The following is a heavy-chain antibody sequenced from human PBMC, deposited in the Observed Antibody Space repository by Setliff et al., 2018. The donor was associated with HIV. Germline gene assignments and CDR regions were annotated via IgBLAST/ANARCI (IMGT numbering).Heavy chain of an antibody. V-gene: IGHV4-31*03. CDR2: IYYRGNT. CDR3: ARLQVRDNFWSGYSHWFDP. CDR1: GGSISSDGYY. J-gene: IGHJ5*02. Sequence: SETLSLTCTVSGGSISSDGYYWSWIRQHPGKGLEWIGYIYYRGNTFYNPSLKSRVTISVDTSKNQFSLKLSSVTAADTAVYYCARLQVRDNFWSGYSHWFDPWGQGTLVTVSS. D-gene: IGHD3-3*01.